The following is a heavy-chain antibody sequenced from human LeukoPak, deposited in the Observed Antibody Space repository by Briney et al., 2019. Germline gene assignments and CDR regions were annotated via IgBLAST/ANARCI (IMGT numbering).Heavy chain of an antibody. J-gene: IGHJ3*02. D-gene: IGHD6-13*01. V-gene: IGHV4-4*02. CDR1: GGSISSSNW. Sequence: SETLSLTCAVSGGSISSSNWWSWVRQPPGKGLEWIGRIYTSGSTNYNPSLKSRVTMSVDTSKNQFSLKLSSVTAADTAVYYCATQLVRDDAFDIWGQGTMVTVSS. CDR2: IYTSGST. CDR3: ATQLVRDDAFDI.